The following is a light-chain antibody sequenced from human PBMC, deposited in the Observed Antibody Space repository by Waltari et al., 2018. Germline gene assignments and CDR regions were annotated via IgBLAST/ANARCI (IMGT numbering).Light chain of an antibody. Sequence: QSALPQPASVSGSPGHSITISCPESSSDVGSHNFVSWYQQHPGKAPKVMIYEDNKRPAGLSNRFSGSKSGNTASLTISGLQADDEADYYCCSYAGGSPRWVFGGGTKLTVL. CDR2: EDN. CDR3: CSYAGGSPRWV. V-gene: IGLV2-23*01. CDR1: SSDVGSHNF. J-gene: IGLJ3*02.